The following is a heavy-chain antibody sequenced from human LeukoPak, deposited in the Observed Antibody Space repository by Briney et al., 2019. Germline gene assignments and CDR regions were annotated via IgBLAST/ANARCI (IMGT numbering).Heavy chain of an antibody. D-gene: IGHD5-12*01. CDR3: VKEYSGYNL. Sequence: GGSLRLSCSASGFTFNLYAMHWVRQAPGKGLEYVSAISTNGASTYYADSVKGRFTISRDNSKNTLYLQMSSLRPEDTAVYYCVKEYSGYNLWGQGTLVTVSS. V-gene: IGHV3-64D*06. CDR1: GFTFNLYA. CDR2: ISTNGAST. J-gene: IGHJ4*02.